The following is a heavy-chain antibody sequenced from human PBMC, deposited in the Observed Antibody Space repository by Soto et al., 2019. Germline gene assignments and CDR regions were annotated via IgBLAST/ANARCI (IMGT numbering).Heavy chain of an antibody. D-gene: IGHD4-4*01. Sequence: PSETLSLTCAVSGGSINSGGYSWNWIRQPPGKGLEWIGHIYHGGDTYYNPSLKSRVTISVDRSKNQFSLNLNSVTAADTAVYFCARARTVGVEFWFDPWGQGTLVTVSS. CDR3: ARARTVGVEFWFDP. CDR2: IYHGGDT. V-gene: IGHV4-30-2*01. CDR1: GGSINSGGYS. J-gene: IGHJ5*02.